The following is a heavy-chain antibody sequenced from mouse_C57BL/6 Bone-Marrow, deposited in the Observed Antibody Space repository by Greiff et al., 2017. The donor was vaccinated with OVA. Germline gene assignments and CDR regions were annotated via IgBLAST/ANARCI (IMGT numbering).Heavy chain of an antibody. D-gene: IGHD2-2*01. J-gene: IGHJ3*01. V-gene: IGHV5-17*01. CDR3: ARPSGYDVIAY. CDR1: GFTFSDYG. CDR2: ISSGSSTI. Sequence: EVKLMESGGGLVKPGGSLKLSCAASGFTFSDYGMHWVRQAPEKGLEWVAYISSGSSTIYYADTVKGRFTISRDNAKNTLFLQMTSLRAEDTAMYYCARPSGYDVIAYWGQGTLVTVSA.